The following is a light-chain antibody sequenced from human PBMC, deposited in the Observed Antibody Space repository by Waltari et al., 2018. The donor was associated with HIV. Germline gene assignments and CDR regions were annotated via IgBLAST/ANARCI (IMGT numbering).Light chain of an antibody. CDR3: QQYGSSPLT. CDR1: QIVSSTY. J-gene: IGKJ1*01. Sequence: EIVLTQSPGTLSLSPGERATLPCRASQIVSSTYLAWYQQKPGQAPRLLIYGASSRATGIPDRFSGSGSGTDFTLTISRLEPEDFAVYYCQQYGSSPLTFGQGTKVEIK. V-gene: IGKV3-20*01. CDR2: GAS.